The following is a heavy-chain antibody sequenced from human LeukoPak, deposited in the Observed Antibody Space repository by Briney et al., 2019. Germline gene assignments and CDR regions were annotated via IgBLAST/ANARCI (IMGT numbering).Heavy chain of an antibody. J-gene: IGHJ4*02. Sequence: ASAKVSCKASGYTFTGYYMHWVRQAPGQGLEWMGWINPNSGGTNYAQKFQGRVTMTRDTSISTAYMELSRLRSDDTAVYYCARDLPSSSSQADDYWGQGTLVTVSS. D-gene: IGHD6-6*01. CDR3: ARDLPSSSSQADDY. CDR2: INPNSGGT. CDR1: GYTFTGYY. V-gene: IGHV1-2*02.